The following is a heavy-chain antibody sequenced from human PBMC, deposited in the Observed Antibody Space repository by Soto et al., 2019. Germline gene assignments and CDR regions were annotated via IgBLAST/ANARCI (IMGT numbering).Heavy chain of an antibody. CDR1: GGPISSGGYY. D-gene: IGHD3-22*01. Sequence: SETLSLTCTVSGGPISSGGYYWSWVRQHPEKGMEFIGYIFYTGSTYYNPSLWSRISISVDTSKNQFSLRLSSVTAAETAVYYCVRVYTVNYDGFFDNWGQGILVTVSS. V-gene: IGHV4-31*03. CDR2: IFYTGST. J-gene: IGHJ4*02. CDR3: VRVYTVNYDGFFDN.